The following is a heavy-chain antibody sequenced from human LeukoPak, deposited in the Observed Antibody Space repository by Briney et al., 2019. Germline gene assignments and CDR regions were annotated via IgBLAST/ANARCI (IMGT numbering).Heavy chain of an antibody. Sequence: SETLSLTCTGSGGSISSYYWSWIRQPPGKGLEWIGYIYYSGSTNYNPSLKSRVTISVDTSKNQFSLKLSSVTAADTAVYYCARDIRYYDSTGGDAFDIWGQGTMVTVSS. J-gene: IGHJ3*02. D-gene: IGHD3-22*01. CDR2: IYYSGST. CDR3: ARDIRYYDSTGGDAFDI. V-gene: IGHV4-59*01. CDR1: GGSISSYY.